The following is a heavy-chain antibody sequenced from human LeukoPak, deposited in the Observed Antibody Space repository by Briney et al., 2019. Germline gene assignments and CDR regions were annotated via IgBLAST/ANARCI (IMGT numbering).Heavy chain of an antibody. D-gene: IGHD3-10*01. Sequence: PGGSLRLSCAASGFTFSSYSMNWVRQAPGKGLEWVSSISSSSSYIYYADSVKGRFTISRDNAKNSLYLQMNSLRAEDTAVYYCARGNTQGGHVLLWFGSSYYFDXWGQGTLVTVSS. CDR3: ARGNTQGGHVLLWFGSSYYFDX. J-gene: IGHJ4*02. CDR1: GFTFSSYS. V-gene: IGHV3-21*01. CDR2: ISSSSSYI.